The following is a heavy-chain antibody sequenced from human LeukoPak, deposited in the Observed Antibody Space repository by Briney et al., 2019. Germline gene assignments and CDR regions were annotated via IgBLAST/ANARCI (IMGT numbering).Heavy chain of an antibody. Sequence: SETLSLTCTVSGGSISSSSYYWGWIRQPPGKGLEWIGSIYYSGSTYYNPSLKSRVTISVDTSKNQFSLKLSSVTAADTAVYYCASAFQTSNTAMVFPLFDYWGQGTLVTVSS. CDR3: ASAFQTSNTAMVFPLFDY. J-gene: IGHJ4*02. CDR2: IYYSGST. V-gene: IGHV4-39*07. D-gene: IGHD5-18*01. CDR1: GGSISSSSYY.